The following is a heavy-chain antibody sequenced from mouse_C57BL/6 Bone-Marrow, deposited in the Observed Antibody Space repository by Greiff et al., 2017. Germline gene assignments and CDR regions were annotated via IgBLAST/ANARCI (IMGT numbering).Heavy chain of an antibody. CDR1: GYTFTSYW. CDR2: IDPSDSYT. V-gene: IGHV1-69*01. D-gene: IGHD2-3*01. J-gene: IGHJ3*01. CDR3: ARNDGYYGFAY. Sequence: QVQLKQPGAELVMPGASVKLSCKASGYTFTSYWMHWVKQRPGQGLEWIGEIDPSDSYTNYNQKFKGKSTLTVDKSSSTAYMQLSSLTSEDSAVYYGARNDGYYGFAYGGQGTLVTVSA.